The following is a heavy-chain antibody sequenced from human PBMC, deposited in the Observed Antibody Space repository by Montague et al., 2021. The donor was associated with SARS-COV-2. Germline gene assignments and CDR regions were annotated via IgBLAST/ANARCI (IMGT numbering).Heavy chain of an antibody. CDR2: KYYSGST. CDR3: ANFRRPQLLFGTLYYGMDV. J-gene: IGHJ6*02. D-gene: IGHD2-2*01. V-gene: IGHV4-39*07. CDR1: GASISSRSYY. Sequence: SETLSLTCTVSGASISSRSYYWGWIRQPPGKGLEWIGFKYYSGSTYYNPTPKSRVTISVDTSKNQFSLKLSSVTAADTAVYYCANFRRPQLLFGTLYYGMDVWGQGTTVTVSS.